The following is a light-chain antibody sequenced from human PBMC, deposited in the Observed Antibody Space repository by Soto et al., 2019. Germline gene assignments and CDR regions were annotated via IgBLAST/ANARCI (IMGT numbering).Light chain of an antibody. CDR1: SSNIGSNS. CDR3: SAWDDSLNGLYV. Sequence: QSVLTQPPSASGTPGQRVTISCSGSSSNIGSNSVNWYQQLPGTAPKLLVYSTSQRPSGVPDRCSGSKSGTSASLAISALQSEDEADYFCSAWDDSLNGLYVFGTGTKVTVL. V-gene: IGLV1-44*01. J-gene: IGLJ1*01. CDR2: STS.